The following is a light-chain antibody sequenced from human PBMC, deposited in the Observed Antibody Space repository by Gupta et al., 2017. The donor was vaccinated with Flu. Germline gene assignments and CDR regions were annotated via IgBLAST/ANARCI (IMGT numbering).Light chain of an antibody. CDR2: WAS. Sequence: DIVMTQSPDSLGLSLGETTTITCKSSQSLFDSSTNQDHLGWFQQKPGQPPRLLIYWASRLDSGVPDRFSGSGSGTDFALTISSLQGEDVAVYYCQQYYSPPFTFGPGTKVDIK. CDR1: QSLFDSSTNQDH. V-gene: IGKV4-1*01. CDR3: QQYYSPPFT. J-gene: IGKJ3*01.